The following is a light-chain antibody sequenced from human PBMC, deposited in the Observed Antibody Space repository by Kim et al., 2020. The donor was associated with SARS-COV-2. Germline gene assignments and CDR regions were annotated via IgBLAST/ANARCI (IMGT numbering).Light chain of an antibody. V-gene: IGLV1-40*01. CDR2: GDN. CDR1: SSNIGAGFP. J-gene: IGLJ1*01. Sequence: QSVLTQPPSVSGAPGQRVTISCTGTSSNIGAGFPVHWYQQVPGTVTKVLIHGDNNRPSGVPERFSGSKSGTSASLDISGLQAEDEADYYCQSYDNSLSGSRVFGTGTKVTVL. CDR3: QSYDNSLSGSRV.